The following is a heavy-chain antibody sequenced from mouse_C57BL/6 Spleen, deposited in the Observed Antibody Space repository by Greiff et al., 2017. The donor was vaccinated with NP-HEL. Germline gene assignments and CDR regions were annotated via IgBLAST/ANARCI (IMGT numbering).Heavy chain of an antibody. Sequence: EVQLQQSGPELVKPGASVKISCKASGYTFTDYYMNWVKQSHGKSLEWIGDINPNNGGTSYNQKFKGKATLTVDKSSSTAYMELLSLTSEDSAVYYCASTVVNYAMDYWGQGTSVTVSS. J-gene: IGHJ4*01. V-gene: IGHV1-26*01. CDR3: ASTVVNYAMDY. D-gene: IGHD1-1*01. CDR1: GYTFTDYY. CDR2: INPNNGGT.